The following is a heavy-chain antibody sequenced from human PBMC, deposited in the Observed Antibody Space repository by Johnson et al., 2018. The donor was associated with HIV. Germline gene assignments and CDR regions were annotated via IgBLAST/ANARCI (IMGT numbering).Heavy chain of an antibody. V-gene: IGHV3-11*04. CDR1: GLTFSDYD. Sequence: QVQLVESGGGVVQPGRSLRLSCAASGLTFSDYDMSWIRQAPGKGLEWVSYISSSGSTIYYADSVEGRFTISRDNSKNTLYLQMNSLRAEDTAVYYCARVLWFGELFSRAFDIWGQGTMVTVSS. D-gene: IGHD3-10*01. CDR2: ISSSGSTI. CDR3: ARVLWFGELFSRAFDI. J-gene: IGHJ3*02.